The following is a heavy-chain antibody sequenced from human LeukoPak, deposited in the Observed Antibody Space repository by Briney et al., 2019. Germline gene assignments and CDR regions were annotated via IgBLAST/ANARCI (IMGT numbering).Heavy chain of an antibody. J-gene: IGHJ4*02. CDR2: IYPGDSDT. CDR1: GYSFPSYW. V-gene: IGHV5-51*01. Sequence: GESLKISCKGSGYSFPSYWIGWVRQMPGKGLEWMAIIYPGDSDTRYSPSFQGQVTISADKSISTAYLHWSTPKASDTAIYYCARANYATGLAFDYWGQGTLVTVSS. D-gene: IGHD4/OR15-4a*01. CDR3: ARANYATGLAFDY.